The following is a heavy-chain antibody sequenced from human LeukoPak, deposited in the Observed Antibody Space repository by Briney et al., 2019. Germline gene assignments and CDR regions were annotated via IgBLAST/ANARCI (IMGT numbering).Heavy chain of an antibody. D-gene: IGHD1-26*01. J-gene: IGHJ4*02. CDR2: INPNSGGT. Sequence: ASVKVSCKASGCTFTGDYMHWVRQAPGQGLEWMGWINPNSGGTNYAQKFQGRVTMTRDTSISTAYMELSRLRSDDTAVYYCAREESASGSYDYWGQGTLVTVSS. V-gene: IGHV1-2*02. CDR3: AREESASGSYDY. CDR1: GCTFTGDY.